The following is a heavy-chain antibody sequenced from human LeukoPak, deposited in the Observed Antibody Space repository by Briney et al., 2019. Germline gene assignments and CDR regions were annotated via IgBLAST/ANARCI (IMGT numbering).Heavy chain of an antibody. CDR3: AREILETGKTHEY. CDR2: INNDGSAT. V-gene: IGHV3-74*01. J-gene: IGHJ4*02. CDR1: GFTFGDFA. Sequence: GGSLRLSCTASGFTFGDFAMSWFRQAPGKGLGWVSRINNDGSATFFADSVKGRFTISSKTAKNTLYLQMDSLRAEATAMYYCAREILETGKTHEYWGQGTLVTVSS. D-gene: IGHD1-1*01.